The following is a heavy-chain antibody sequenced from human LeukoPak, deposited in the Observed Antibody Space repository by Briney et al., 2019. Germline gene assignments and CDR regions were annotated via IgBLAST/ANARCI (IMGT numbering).Heavy chain of an antibody. J-gene: IGHJ3*02. CDR1: GFTFSSYW. V-gene: IGHV3-7*03. Sequence: GSLSLSCAASGFTFSSYWMSWVRQTPGKGLEWVANIKQDGSEKYYVDSVKGRFTISRDNAKNSLYLQMNSLRAEDTALYYCAKDILRYQLQTACAFDIWGQGTMVTVSS. D-gene: IGHD2-2*01. CDR2: IKQDGSEK. CDR3: AKDILRYQLQTACAFDI.